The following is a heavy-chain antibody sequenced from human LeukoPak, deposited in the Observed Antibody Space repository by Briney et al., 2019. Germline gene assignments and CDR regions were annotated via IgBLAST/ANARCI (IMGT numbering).Heavy chain of an antibody. CDR1: GGSISNYY. Sequence: PSETLSLTCTVSGGSISNYYWSWIRQPPGKGLEWIGYIYYSGSTNYNPSLKSRVTISVDTSKNQFSLKLSSVTAADTAVYYCARSDMVRGVIRIDYWGQGTLVTVSS. CDR2: IYYSGST. V-gene: IGHV4-59*01. CDR3: ARSDMVRGVIRIDY. D-gene: IGHD3-10*01. J-gene: IGHJ4*02.